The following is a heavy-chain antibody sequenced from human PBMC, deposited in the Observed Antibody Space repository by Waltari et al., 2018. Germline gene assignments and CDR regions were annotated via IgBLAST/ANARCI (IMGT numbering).Heavy chain of an antibody. CDR3: ARALNVEMATTRGWYFDL. CDR1: GYSISSGYS. V-gene: IGHV4-38-2*02. J-gene: IGHJ2*01. CDR2: IYHSGST. Sequence: QVQLQESGPGLVKPSEPLSLTCTVSGYSISSGYSWGWIRPPPGRGLEWSGSIYHSGSTYYNPSLKSRVTISVDTSRNQFSLRLSSVTAADTAVYYCARALNVEMATTRGWYFDLWGRGTLVTVSS. D-gene: IGHD5-12*01.